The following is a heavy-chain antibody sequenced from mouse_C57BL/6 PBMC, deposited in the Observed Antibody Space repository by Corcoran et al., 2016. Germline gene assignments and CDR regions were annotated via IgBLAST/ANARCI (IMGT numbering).Heavy chain of an antibody. CDR2: IYPGDGDT. Sequence: QVQLQQSGAELVKPGASVKISCKASGYAFSSYWMNWVKQRPGKGLEWIGQIYPGDGDTNYNGKFKGKATLTADKSSSTAYMQLSSLTSEDSAVYFCARVGYDNYYAMDYWGQGTSVTVSS. J-gene: IGHJ4*01. CDR3: ARVGYDNYYAMDY. CDR1: GYAFSSYW. D-gene: IGHD2-2*01. V-gene: IGHV1-80*01.